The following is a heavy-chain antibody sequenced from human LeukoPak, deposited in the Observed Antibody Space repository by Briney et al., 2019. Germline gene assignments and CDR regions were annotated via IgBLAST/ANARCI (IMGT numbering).Heavy chain of an antibody. CDR2: ISSSGNTT. J-gene: IGHJ6*03. V-gene: IGHV3-11*01. CDR1: GFTFSDYY. CDR3: AGAGTGLLSPPYYYYYMDV. Sequence: PGGSLRLSCAASGFTFSDYYMSWIRQAPGKGLEWVSYISSSGNTTYHADSVKGRFTISRDNSKNTLYLQMNSLRAEDTAVYYCAGAGTGLLSPPYYYYYMDVWGKGTTVTVSS. D-gene: IGHD2-21*02.